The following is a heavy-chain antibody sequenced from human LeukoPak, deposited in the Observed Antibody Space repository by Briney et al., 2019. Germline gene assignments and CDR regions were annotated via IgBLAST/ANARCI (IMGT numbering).Heavy chain of an antibody. D-gene: IGHD2-8*01. V-gene: IGHV3-23*01. Sequence: GGSLRLSCAASGFTFTSYAMSWVRRAPGKGLGWVSAISGSGGSTYYADSVKGRFTISRDNSKNTLFLQMNSLRAEDTAVYYCAKEAAIYCTNGVCYLDYWGQGTLVTVSS. CDR2: ISGSGGST. CDR1: GFTFTSYA. J-gene: IGHJ4*02. CDR3: AKEAAIYCTNGVCYLDY.